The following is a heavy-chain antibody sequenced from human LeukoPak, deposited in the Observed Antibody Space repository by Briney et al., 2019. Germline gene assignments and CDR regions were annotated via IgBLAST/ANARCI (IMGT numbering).Heavy chain of an antibody. D-gene: IGHD3-10*01. Sequence: GGSLRLSCAASGFTFSNAWMSWVRQAPGKGLEWVGRIKSKTDGGTTDYTAPVKGRFTISRDDSKNTLYMQMNSLKTEDTAVYYCTTGPFDYYGSASYLANGMDVWGQGTTVTVSS. CDR3: TTGPFDYYGSASYLANGMDV. J-gene: IGHJ6*02. CDR2: IKSKTDGGTT. V-gene: IGHV3-15*01. CDR1: GFTFSNAW.